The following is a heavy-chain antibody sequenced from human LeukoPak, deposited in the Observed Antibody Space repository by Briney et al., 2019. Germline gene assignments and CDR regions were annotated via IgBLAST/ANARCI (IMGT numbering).Heavy chain of an antibody. D-gene: IGHD5-24*01. CDR2: INAGSGDT. Sequence: ASVTVSCKASGYIFTAYYLHWVRQAPGQGPEWMGWINAGSGDTNYARKFQGRVTMTRDTSITTVYRELSSLTSDDTAVYYCTRIGDGYPYWGQGSLVTVSS. CDR3: TRIGDGYPY. CDR1: GYIFTAYY. V-gene: IGHV1-2*02. J-gene: IGHJ4*02.